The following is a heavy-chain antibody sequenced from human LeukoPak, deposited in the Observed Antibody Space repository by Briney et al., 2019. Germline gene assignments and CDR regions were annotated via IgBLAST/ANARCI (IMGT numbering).Heavy chain of an antibody. D-gene: IGHD3-22*01. CDR1: GGSFSGYY. J-gene: IGHJ4*02. V-gene: IGHV4-34*01. Sequence: PSETLSLTCAVYGGSFSGYYWSWIRQPPGKGLEWIGEINHSGSTNYNPSLKSRVTISVDTSKNQFSLKLSSVTAADTAVYYCASSKYYYDSSGYYYAGVDYWGQGTLVTVSS. CDR3: ASSKYYYDSSGYYYAGVDY. CDR2: INHSGST.